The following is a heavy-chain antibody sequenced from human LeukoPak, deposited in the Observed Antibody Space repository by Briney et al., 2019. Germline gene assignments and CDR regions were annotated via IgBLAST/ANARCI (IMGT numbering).Heavy chain of an antibody. CDR1: GGSISTYY. Sequence: SETLSLTCTVSGGSISTYYWSWIRQPPGKGLEWVGCVYYSGSTNYNPSLKSRVTISVDTSNNQFSLKLSSVTAADTAVYYCARREVGLQSSGIDYWGQGTLVTVSS. V-gene: IGHV4-59*08. D-gene: IGHD3-22*01. CDR3: ARREVGLQSSGIDY. CDR2: VYYSGST. J-gene: IGHJ4*02.